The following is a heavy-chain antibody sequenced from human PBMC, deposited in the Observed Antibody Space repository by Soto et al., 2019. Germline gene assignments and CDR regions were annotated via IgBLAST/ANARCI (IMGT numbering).Heavy chain of an antibody. CDR1: GDSFNDYY. CDR3: ARESGGATATLDYYYFYMDV. Sequence: VPLVQSGAEVKKPAASVKVSCKTSGDSFNDYYIHWVRQAPGQGLEWMGWINPNGGVTKYAQKFQGRVTVTRDTSIRTVYMELSSLRSDDTAVYYCARESGGATATLDYYYFYMDVWGKGTTVTVSS. D-gene: IGHD5-12*01. CDR2: INPNGGVT. V-gene: IGHV1-2*02. J-gene: IGHJ6*03.